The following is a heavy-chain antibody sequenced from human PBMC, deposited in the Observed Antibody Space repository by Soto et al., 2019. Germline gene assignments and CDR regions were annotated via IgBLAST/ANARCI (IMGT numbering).Heavy chain of an antibody. Sequence: AASVKVSCKASGYTFTSYAMHWVRQAPGQRLEWMGWINAGNGNTKYSQKFQGRVTITRDTSASTAYMELSSLRSEDTAVYYCAGSLAAYGMDVWGQGTTVTVSS. V-gene: IGHV1-3*01. CDR3: AGSLAAYGMDV. J-gene: IGHJ6*02. CDR2: INAGNGNT. CDR1: GYTFTSYA. D-gene: IGHD2-15*01.